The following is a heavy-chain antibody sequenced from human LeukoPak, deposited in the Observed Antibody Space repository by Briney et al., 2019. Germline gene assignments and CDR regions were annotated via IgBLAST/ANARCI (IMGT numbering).Heavy chain of an antibody. CDR1: GGSISNYY. D-gene: IGHD5-24*01. Sequence: PSETLSLTCPVSGGSISNYYYWTWIRQPPGKGLEWIGYVYYTGSTNFNPSLKSRVTMSLDTSRNQFSLKLTSLTAADTAVYYCARGAMAKTPFFDSWCQGTLVTVSS. CDR2: VYYTGST. CDR3: ARGAMAKTPFFDS. J-gene: IGHJ4*02. V-gene: IGHV4-59*01.